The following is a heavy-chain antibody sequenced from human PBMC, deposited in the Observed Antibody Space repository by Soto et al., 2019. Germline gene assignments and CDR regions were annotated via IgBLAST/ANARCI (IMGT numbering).Heavy chain of an antibody. CDR2: INPSGGST. D-gene: IGHD2-2*01. CDR1: GYTLTNYY. J-gene: IGHJ6*02. CDR3: ARDRRVVVVPAATPKYHYGMDV. Sequence: ASVKVSCKASGYTLTNYYLHWVRQAPGQGLEWMGIINPSGGSTIYAQKSQGRATMTRDTSTSTVYMELSILSSEDTAVYYCARDRRVVVVPAATPKYHYGMDVWGQGTTVTVSS. V-gene: IGHV1-46*01.